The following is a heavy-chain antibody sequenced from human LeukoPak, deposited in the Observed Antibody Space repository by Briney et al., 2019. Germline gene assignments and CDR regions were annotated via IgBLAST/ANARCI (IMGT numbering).Heavy chain of an antibody. J-gene: IGHJ6*03. CDR3: ARGYNWGSPTRNFDYLDV. D-gene: IGHD7-27*01. V-gene: IGHV4-61*08. Sequence: SETLSLTCTVSGGSISSGDYYWSWIRQPPGKGLEWIGYIYYSGSTNYNPSLKSRVTMSVDTSKNQFSLKLRSVTAADTAVYYCARGYNWGSPTRNFDYLDVWGKGTTVTVSS. CDR2: IYYSGST. CDR1: GGSISSGDYY.